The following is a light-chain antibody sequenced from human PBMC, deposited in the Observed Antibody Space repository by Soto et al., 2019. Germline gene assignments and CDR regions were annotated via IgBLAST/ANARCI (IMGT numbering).Light chain of an antibody. V-gene: IGKV3-15*01. CDR1: QSVSNY. CDR2: GAS. CDR3: QQYNNWPRT. Sequence: EILMTQSPATLSVSPGERATLSCRASQSVSNYLAWYQQIPGQPPRLLIYGASTRATGIPARFSGSGSGTEFTLTISSLQSEDFVVYYCQQYNNWPRTFGQGTKVDIK. J-gene: IGKJ1*01.